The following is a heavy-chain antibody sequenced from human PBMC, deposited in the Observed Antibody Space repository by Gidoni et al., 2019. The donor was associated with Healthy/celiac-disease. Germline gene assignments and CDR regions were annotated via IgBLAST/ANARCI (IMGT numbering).Heavy chain of an antibody. D-gene: IGHD3-3*01. CDR2: ISGSSGST. CDR3: APSGYQAAHLDY. Sequence: EVQLLESGGVLVQRGGALRPSCAAPGLPFSSYAMSWVRQAPGKGLGWVSAISGSSGSTYYADSVKGRFTISRDNSKNTLYLQMNSLRAEDTAVYYCAPSGYQAAHLDYWGQGTLVTVSS. CDR1: GLPFSSYA. V-gene: IGHV3-23*01. J-gene: IGHJ4*02.